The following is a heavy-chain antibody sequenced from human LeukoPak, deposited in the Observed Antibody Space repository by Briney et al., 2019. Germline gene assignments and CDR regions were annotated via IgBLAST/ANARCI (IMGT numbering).Heavy chain of an antibody. D-gene: IGHD3-22*01. CDR3: ARASGGYYNNWFDP. J-gene: IGHJ5*02. V-gene: IGHV4-59*01. CDR2: IYYTGST. Sequence: SETLSLTCTVSGGSLSTYYWSWIRQPPGKGLEWMWYIYYTGSTNYNPSLKSRVTISVDTSKNQFSLKLSSVTAADTAVYYCARASGGYYNNWFDPWGQGTLVTVSS. CDR1: GGSLSTYY.